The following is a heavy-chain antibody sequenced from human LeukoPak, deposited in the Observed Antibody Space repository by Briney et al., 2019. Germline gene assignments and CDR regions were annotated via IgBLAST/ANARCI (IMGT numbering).Heavy chain of an antibody. CDR3: ARYDGSAFGFDY. Sequence: SETLSLTCTVSGGSISSRSYYWGWIRQPPGKGLEWIGNIHYSGSTYYNPSLKSRVTISEDTSKNQFSLKVSPVTAADTAVYYCARYDGSAFGFDYWGLGTLVTVSS. CDR1: GGSISSRSYY. CDR2: IHYSGST. D-gene: IGHD3-22*01. J-gene: IGHJ4*02. V-gene: IGHV4-39*01.